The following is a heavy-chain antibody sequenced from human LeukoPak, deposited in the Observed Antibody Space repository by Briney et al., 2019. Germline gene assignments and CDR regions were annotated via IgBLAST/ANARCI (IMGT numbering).Heavy chain of an antibody. Sequence: PGGSLRLSCAASGFTFSSYAMSWVRQAPGKGLEWVSAISGSGGSTYYADSVKGRFTISRDNSKNTLYLQMNSLRAEDTAVYYCARASGGWYTGGFDYWGQGTLVTVSS. D-gene: IGHD6-19*01. V-gene: IGHV3-23*01. CDR1: GFTFSSYA. CDR2: ISGSGGST. J-gene: IGHJ4*02. CDR3: ARASGGWYTGGFDY.